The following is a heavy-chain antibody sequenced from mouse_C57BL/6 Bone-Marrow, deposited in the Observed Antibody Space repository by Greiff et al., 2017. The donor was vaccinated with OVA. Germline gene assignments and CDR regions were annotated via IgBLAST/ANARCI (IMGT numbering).Heavy chain of an antibody. CDR1: GYAFSSYW. Sequence: VKLQQSGAELVKPGASVKISCKASGYAFSSYWMNWVKQRPGKGLEWIGQIYPGDGDTNYNGKFKGKATLTADKSSSTAYMQLSSLTSEDSAVYFCARNDYYGSSSRGNFDVWGTGTTVTVSS. J-gene: IGHJ1*03. D-gene: IGHD1-1*01. CDR3: ARNDYYGSSSRGNFDV. CDR2: IYPGDGDT. V-gene: IGHV1-80*01.